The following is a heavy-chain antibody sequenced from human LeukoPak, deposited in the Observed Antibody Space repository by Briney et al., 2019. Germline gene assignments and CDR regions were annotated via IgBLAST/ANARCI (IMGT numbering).Heavy chain of an antibody. CDR3: TTNAALVLLWFGELYSY. CDR1: GFTFSNAW. V-gene: IGHV3-15*01. D-gene: IGHD3-10*01. J-gene: IGHJ4*02. CDR2: IKSKTDGGTT. Sequence: KSGGSLRLSCAASGFTFSNAWMSWVRQAPGKGLEWVGRIKSKTDGGTTDYAAPVKGRFTISRDDSKNTLYLQMNSLKTEDTAVYYCTTNAALVLLWFGELYSYWGQGTLVTVSS.